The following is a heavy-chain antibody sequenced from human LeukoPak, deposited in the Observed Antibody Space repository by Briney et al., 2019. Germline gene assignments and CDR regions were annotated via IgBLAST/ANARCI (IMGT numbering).Heavy chain of an antibody. CDR1: GGSFSGYY. V-gene: IGHV4-34*01. J-gene: IGHJ4*02. D-gene: IGHD2/OR15-2a*01. CDR3: ASPRFYYY. CDR2: INHSGST. Sequence: PSETLSLTCAVYGGSFSGYYWSWIRQPPGKGLEWIGEINHSGSTNYNPSLKSRVTISVDTSKNQFSLKLSSVTAADTVVYYCASPRFYYYWGQGTLVTVSS.